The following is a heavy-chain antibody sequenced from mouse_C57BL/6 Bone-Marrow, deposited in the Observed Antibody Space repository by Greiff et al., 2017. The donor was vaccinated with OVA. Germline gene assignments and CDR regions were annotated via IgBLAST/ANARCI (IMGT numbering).Heavy chain of an antibody. Sequence: EVKLQESGPGLVKPSQSLSLTCSVTGYSITSGYYWNWIRQFPGNKLEWMGYISYDGSNNYNPSLKNRISITRDTSKNQFFLKLNSVTTEDTATYYCARDYYGSSYYFFWYFDVWGTGTTVTVSS. D-gene: IGHD1-1*01. CDR1: GYSITSGYY. CDR2: ISYDGSN. J-gene: IGHJ1*03. V-gene: IGHV3-6*01. CDR3: ARDYYGSSYYFFWYFDV.